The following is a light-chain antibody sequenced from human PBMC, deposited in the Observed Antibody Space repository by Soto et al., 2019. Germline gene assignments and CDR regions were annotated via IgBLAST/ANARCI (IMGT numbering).Light chain of an antibody. CDR1: QSVLYRSNNKNHY. CDR2: LGS. Sequence: DIVMTHSPDSLAVSLGERATINCKSSQSVLYRSNNKNHYLDWYLQKPGQSPQLLIYLGSNRASGVPDRISGSGSGTDYTLEISRVEAEDVGVYYCMQALQTPPTFGQGTKVDIK. CDR3: MQALQTPPT. J-gene: IGKJ1*01. V-gene: IGKV2-28*01.